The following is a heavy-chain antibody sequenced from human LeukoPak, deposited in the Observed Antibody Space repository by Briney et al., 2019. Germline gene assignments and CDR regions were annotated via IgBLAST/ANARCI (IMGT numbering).Heavy chain of an antibody. CDR1: GFTFSSYA. CDR3: AKAGLTTYYYGSGTLLPYYGMDV. CDR2: ISGSGGST. D-gene: IGHD3-10*01. Sequence: GGSLRLSCAASGFTFSSYAMSWVRQAPGKGLEWVSAISGSGGSTYYADSVKGRFTISRDNSKNTLYLQMDSLRAEDTAVYYCAKAGLTTYYYGSGTLLPYYGMDVWGQGTTVTVSS. J-gene: IGHJ6*02. V-gene: IGHV3-23*01.